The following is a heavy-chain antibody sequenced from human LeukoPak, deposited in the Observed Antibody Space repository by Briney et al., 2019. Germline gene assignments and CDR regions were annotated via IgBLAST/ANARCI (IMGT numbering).Heavy chain of an antibody. CDR3: ARHPNYYDSSGPFY. CDR1: GGSISSSSYY. V-gene: IGHV4-39*01. J-gene: IGHJ4*02. Sequence: PSETLSLTCTVSGGSISSSSYYWGWIRQPPGKGLEWIGSIYYSGSTYYNPSLKSRVTISVDTSKNQFSLKLSSVTAADTAVYYCARHPNYYDSSGPFYWGQGTLVTVSS. D-gene: IGHD3-22*01. CDR2: IYYSGST.